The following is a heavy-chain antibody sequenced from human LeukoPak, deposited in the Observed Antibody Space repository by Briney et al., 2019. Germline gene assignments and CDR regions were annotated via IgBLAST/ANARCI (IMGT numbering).Heavy chain of an antibody. CDR1: GFTFDDYA. J-gene: IGHJ4*02. D-gene: IGHD3-16*01. CDR2: ISWNSGSI. V-gene: IGHV3-9*01. CDR3: AKDEGGH. Sequence: PGRSLRLSCAASGFTFDDYAMHWVRHAPGKGLEWVSGISWNSGSIGYADSVKGRFTISRDNAKNSLYLQMNSLRAEDTALYYCAKDEGGHWGQGTLVTVSS.